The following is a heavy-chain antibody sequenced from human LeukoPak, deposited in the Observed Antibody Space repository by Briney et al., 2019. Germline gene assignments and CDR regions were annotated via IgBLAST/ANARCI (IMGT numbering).Heavy chain of an antibody. Sequence: GASVKISCKASGYTFTSYGISWVRQAPGQGLEWMGRISAYNGNTNYAQKLQGRVTMTTDTSTSTAYMELRSLRSDDTAVYYCARESGSYSQHWFDPWGQGTLVTVSS. V-gene: IGHV1-18*01. CDR2: ISAYNGNT. J-gene: IGHJ5*02. CDR3: ARESGSYSQHWFDP. CDR1: GYTFTSYG. D-gene: IGHD1-26*01.